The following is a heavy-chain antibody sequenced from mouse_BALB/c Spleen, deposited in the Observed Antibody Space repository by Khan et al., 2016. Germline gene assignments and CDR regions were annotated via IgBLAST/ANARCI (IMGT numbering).Heavy chain of an antibody. CDR3: ARKLRGYYAMDY. CDR2: IDPANGNT. CDR1: GFNIKDTY. V-gene: IGHV14-3*02. J-gene: IGHJ4*01. D-gene: IGHD1-1*01. Sequence: VQLKQSGAELVKPGASVKLSCTASGFNIKDTYMHWVKQRPEQGLEWIGRIDPANGNTKYDPKFQGKATITADTSSNTAYLQLSSLTSEDTAVYYCARKLRGYYAMDYWGQGTSVTVSS.